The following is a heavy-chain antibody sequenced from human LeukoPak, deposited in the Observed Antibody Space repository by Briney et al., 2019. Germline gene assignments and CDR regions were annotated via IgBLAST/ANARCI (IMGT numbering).Heavy chain of an antibody. CDR1: GYSFTTYA. Sequence: ASVKVSCKASGYSFTTYAIHWLRRAPGQGLEWMGWINTDTGNPAYAQDFSGRFVLSLDTSVTTAYLQISSLKAEDNAVYYCAREWDDYYDSSGPFDFWGQGALVTVSS. CDR3: AREWDDYYDSSGPFDF. V-gene: IGHV7-4-1*02. CDR2: INTDTGNP. J-gene: IGHJ4*02. D-gene: IGHD3-22*01.